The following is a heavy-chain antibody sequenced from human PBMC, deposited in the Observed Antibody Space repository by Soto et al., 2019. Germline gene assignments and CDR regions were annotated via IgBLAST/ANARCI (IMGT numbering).Heavy chain of an antibody. CDR3: ARDRGDIVLIVYANWYFDL. V-gene: IGHV3-30-3*01. Sequence: QVQLVESGGGVVQPGRSLRLSCADSGFTFSSYAMHWVRQAPGKGLEWVAVISYDGSNKYYADSAKGRFTISIDNSKNTLYQQMNSLRAEDTAVYYCARDRGDIVLIVYANWYFDLWGRGTLVTVSS. J-gene: IGHJ2*01. CDR1: GFTFSSYA. CDR2: ISYDGSNK. D-gene: IGHD2-8*01.